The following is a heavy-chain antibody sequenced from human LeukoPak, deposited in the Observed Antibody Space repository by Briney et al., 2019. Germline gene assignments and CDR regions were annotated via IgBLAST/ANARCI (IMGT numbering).Heavy chain of an antibody. J-gene: IGHJ5*02. CDR1: GFTFDDYT. V-gene: IGHV3-43*01. CDR2: ISWDGGST. Sequence: PGGSLRLSCAASGFTFDDYTMHWVRQAPGKGLEWVSLISWDGGSTYYADSVKGRFTISRDNSKNSLYLQMNSLRAEDMALYYCAKGNSGSYSLDWFDPWGQGTLVTVSS. D-gene: IGHD1-26*01. CDR3: AKGNSGSYSLDWFDP.